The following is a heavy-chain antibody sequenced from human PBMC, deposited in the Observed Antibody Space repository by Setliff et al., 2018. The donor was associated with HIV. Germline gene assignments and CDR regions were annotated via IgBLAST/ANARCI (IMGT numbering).Heavy chain of an antibody. Sequence: ASVKVSCKASGYTFTSYGISWVRQAPGQGLEWMGWISAYNGNTNYAQKLQGRVTMTTDTSTSTAYMELRSLRSDDTAVYYCARQGAGYYYDSSEYYTGNGFDMWGQGTMVTVSS. CDR1: GYTFTSYG. V-gene: IGHV1-18*01. CDR2: ISAYNGNT. CDR3: ARQGAGYYYDSSEYYTGNGFDM. J-gene: IGHJ3*02. D-gene: IGHD3-22*01.